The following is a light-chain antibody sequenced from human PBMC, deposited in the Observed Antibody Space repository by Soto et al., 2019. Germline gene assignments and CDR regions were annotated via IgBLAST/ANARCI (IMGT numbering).Light chain of an antibody. CDR1: QSISTE. CDR2: SAS. CDR3: QQDHNWPLT. J-gene: IGKJ2*01. Sequence: EIVMTQSPATLSVSPGERATLSCRASQSISTELAWYQQKPGQPPRLLIYSASTRATGVPARFTGSGSGSDYTLTISGLQSEDFALYYCQQDHNWPLTFGQGTRLEI. V-gene: IGKV3-15*01.